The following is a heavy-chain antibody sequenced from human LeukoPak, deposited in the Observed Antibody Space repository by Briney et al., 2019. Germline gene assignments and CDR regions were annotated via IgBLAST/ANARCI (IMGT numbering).Heavy chain of an antibody. Sequence: GRSLRLSCAASGFTFSSYGMHWARQAPGKGLEWVAFISYDGSNKYYPDSVKGRFTISRDNSKNTLYLQMNSLRAEDTAVYYWTRERKSGIAAFDYWGQGTLVTVSS. J-gene: IGHJ4*02. CDR3: TRERKSGIAAFDY. V-gene: IGHV3-30*03. CDR2: ISYDGSNK. CDR1: GFTFSSYG. D-gene: IGHD6-13*01.